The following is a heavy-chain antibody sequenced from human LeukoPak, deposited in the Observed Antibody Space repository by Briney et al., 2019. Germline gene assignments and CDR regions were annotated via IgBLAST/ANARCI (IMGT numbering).Heavy chain of an antibody. V-gene: IGHV3-7*01. CDR3: ARDPDSSAFDY. Sequence: GGSLRLSCAAAGFNFGTYWMSWVRQSPEKGLEFVANIKYDDTVKNYVDSVKGRFTISRDNPSNSVYLQMDSLRPEDTALYYCARDPDSSAFDYWGQGAQVTVSS. CDR1: GFNFGTYW. CDR2: IKYDDTVK. D-gene: IGHD2-15*01. J-gene: IGHJ4*02.